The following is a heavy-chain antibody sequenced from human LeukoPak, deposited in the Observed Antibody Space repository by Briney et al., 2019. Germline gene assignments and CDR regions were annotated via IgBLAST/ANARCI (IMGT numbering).Heavy chain of an antibody. V-gene: IGHV3-21*01. CDR3: ARDPRSWSPNWYFDL. J-gene: IGHJ2*01. CDR1: GFTFSSYS. CDR2: ISSSSSYI. Sequence: GGSLRLSCAASGFTFSSYSMNWVRQAPGKGLEWVSSISSSSSYIYYADSVKGRFTISRDNAKNSLYLQMNSLRAEDTAVYYCARDPRSWSPNWYFDLWGRGTLVTVSS. D-gene: IGHD6-13*01.